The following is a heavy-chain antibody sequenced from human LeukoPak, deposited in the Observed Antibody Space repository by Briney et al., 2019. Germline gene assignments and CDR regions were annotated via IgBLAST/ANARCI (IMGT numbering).Heavy chain of an antibody. J-gene: IGHJ4*02. CDR2: ISAYNGNT. D-gene: IGHD2-2*01. Sequence: GSSVKVSCRASGGTFSSYAISWVRQAPGQGLEWMGWISAYNGNTNYAQKLQGRVTMTTDTSTSTAYMELRSLRSDDTAVYYCARATIVVVPAANPSNLYYFDYWGQGTLVTVSS. CDR3: ARATIVVVPAANPSNLYYFDY. CDR1: GGTFSSYA. V-gene: IGHV1-18*01.